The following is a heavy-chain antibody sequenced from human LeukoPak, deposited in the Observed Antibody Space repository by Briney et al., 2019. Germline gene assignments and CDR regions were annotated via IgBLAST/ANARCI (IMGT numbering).Heavy chain of an antibody. CDR1: GFTFDDYA. V-gene: IGHV3-9*01. Sequence: GGSLRLSCAASGFTFDDYAMHWVRQAPGKGLEWVSGISWNSGSIGYADSVKGRFTIPRDNAKNSLYLQMNSLRAEDTALYYCAKDKKTTYYYYGMDVWGQGTTVTVSS. CDR2: ISWNSGSI. CDR3: AKDKKTTYYYYGMDV. D-gene: IGHD4-11*01. J-gene: IGHJ6*02.